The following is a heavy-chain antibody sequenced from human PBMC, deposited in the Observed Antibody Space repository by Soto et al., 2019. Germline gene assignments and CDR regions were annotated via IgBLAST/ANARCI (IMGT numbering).Heavy chain of an antibody. D-gene: IGHD5-18*01. CDR1: GFTFSSYA. J-gene: IGHJ3*02. CDR3: ASAAGPTATDAFDI. CDR2: ISYDGSNK. V-gene: IGHV3-30-3*01. Sequence: GRSLRLSCAASGFTFSSYAMHWVRQAPGKGLEWVAVISYDGSNKYYADSVKGRFTISRDNSKNTLYLQMNSLRAEDTAVYYCASAAGPTATDAFDIWGQGTMVTVSS.